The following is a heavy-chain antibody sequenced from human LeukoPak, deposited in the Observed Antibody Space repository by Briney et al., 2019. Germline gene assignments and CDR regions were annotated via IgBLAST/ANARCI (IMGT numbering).Heavy chain of an antibody. Sequence: GGSLRLSCAASGFTFSSYAMHWVRQASGKGLEWVAFISDDGSIKYYADSVKGRFTISRDDSKNTLYLLMNSLRAEDTAVYYCARDLQVYSSPFDYWGQGTLVTVSS. D-gene: IGHD6-13*01. V-gene: IGHV3-30-3*01. CDR2: ISDDGSIK. CDR3: ARDLQVYSSPFDY. J-gene: IGHJ4*02. CDR1: GFTFSSYA.